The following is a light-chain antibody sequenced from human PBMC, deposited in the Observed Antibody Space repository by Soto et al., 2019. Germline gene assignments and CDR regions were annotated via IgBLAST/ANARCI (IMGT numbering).Light chain of an antibody. CDR2: EVS. J-gene: IGLJ1*01. CDR1: SSDVGGYNY. Sequence: QSVLTQPPSASGSPGQSVTISCPGTSSDVGGYNYVSWYQQHPGKAPKLMIYEVSKRPSGVPDRFSGSKSGNMASLTVSGLQAADEADYYCSSCAGSNNYVFGTGTKVTVL. CDR3: SSCAGSNNYV. V-gene: IGLV2-8*01.